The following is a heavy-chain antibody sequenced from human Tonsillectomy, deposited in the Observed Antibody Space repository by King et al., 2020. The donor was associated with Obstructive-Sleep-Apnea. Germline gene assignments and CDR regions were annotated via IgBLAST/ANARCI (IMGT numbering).Heavy chain of an antibody. D-gene: IGHD4-23*01. CDR3: DYGGGLNN. CDR1: GFTFGDYA. Sequence: VQLVESGGGLVQPGRSLRLSCTASGFTFGDYAMSWFRQAPGKGLEWVGFIRSKAYGGTTEYAASVRGRFSISRDDSKSIAYLQMNSLKTEDTAGYYCDYGGGLNNWGPGTLVTVSS. CDR2: IRSKAYGGTT. V-gene: IGHV3-49*03. J-gene: IGHJ4*02.